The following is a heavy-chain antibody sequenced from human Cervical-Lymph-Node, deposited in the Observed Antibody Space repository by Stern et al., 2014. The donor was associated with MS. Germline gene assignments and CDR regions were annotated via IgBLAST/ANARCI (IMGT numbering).Heavy chain of an antibody. V-gene: IGHV2-70*01. Sequence: QVTLKESGPALVKPTQTLTLTCTFSGLSLSTSEKCVSWIRQPPGKAMEWIALIDWDDEKYYSTSLKTRLTISKDTSKNQVVLTMTNMDPVDTATYYCARIPYYYGSGRSYGMDVWGQGTTVTVSS. D-gene: IGHD3-10*01. CDR3: ARIPYYYGSGRSYGMDV. J-gene: IGHJ6*02. CDR1: GLSLSTSEKC. CDR2: IDWDDEK.